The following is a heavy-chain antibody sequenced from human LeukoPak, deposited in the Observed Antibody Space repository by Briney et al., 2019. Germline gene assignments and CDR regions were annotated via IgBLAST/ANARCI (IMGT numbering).Heavy chain of an antibody. CDR3: ARVRTGYDFWSGYYTGYYYMDV. CDR2: IYYSGST. J-gene: IGHJ6*03. CDR1: GGSISPYF. V-gene: IGHV4-59*01. Sequence: SETLSLTCTVSGGSISPYFWSWIRQPPGKGLEWIGYIYYSGSTNYNPSLKSRVTISVDTSKNQFSLKLSSVTAADTAVYYCARVRTGYDFWSGYYTGYYYMDVWGKGTTVTVSS. D-gene: IGHD3-3*01.